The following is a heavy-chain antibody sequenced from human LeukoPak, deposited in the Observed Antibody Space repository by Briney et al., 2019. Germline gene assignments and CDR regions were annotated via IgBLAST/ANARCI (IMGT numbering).Heavy chain of an antibody. Sequence: ASVKVSCKASGYTFTGYFMHWVRQAPGQGLEWIGRINPNSGGTNYAQKFQGRVTMTRDTSISTAYMELSRLRSDDTAVYYCARVYGSYYFDYWGQGTLVTVSS. D-gene: IGHD3-10*01. V-gene: IGHV1-2*06. CDR2: INPNSGGT. CDR1: GYTFTGYF. CDR3: ARVYGSYYFDY. J-gene: IGHJ4*02.